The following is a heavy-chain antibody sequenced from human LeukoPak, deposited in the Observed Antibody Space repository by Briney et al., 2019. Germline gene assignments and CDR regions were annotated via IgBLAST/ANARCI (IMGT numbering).Heavy chain of an antibody. D-gene: IGHD3-9*01. CDR3: AKSGDDILTGPTPLRYYYMDV. Sequence: GGSLRLSCAASGFTFSSYWMSGVRQAPGKGLEWVSAISGSGGSTYYADSVKGRFTISRDNSKNTLYLQMNSLRAEDTAVYYCAKSGDDILTGPTPLRYYYMDVWGKGTTVTVSS. J-gene: IGHJ6*03. V-gene: IGHV3-23*01. CDR1: GFTFSSYW. CDR2: ISGSGGST.